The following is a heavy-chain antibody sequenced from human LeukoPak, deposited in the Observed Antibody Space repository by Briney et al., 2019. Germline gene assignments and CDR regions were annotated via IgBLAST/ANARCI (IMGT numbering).Heavy chain of an antibody. D-gene: IGHD3-3*01. CDR3: AHTIQTGYDSWSRYYKPFDY. CDR2: SNWDDEK. Sequence: SGPTLVHPTQTLTLTCTFSGFSLSTSGAGVGWIRQPPGKALEWLALSNWDDEKSYNPYRKSRHTITKDTSKNQVVLTMTNMDPVDTGTYYCAHTIQTGYDSWSRYYKPFDYWGQGTLVTVSS. J-gene: IGHJ4*02. V-gene: IGHV2-5*02. CDR1: GFSLSTSGAG.